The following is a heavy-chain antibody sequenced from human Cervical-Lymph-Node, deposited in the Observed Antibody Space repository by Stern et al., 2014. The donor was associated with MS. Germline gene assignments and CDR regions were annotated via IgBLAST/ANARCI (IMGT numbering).Heavy chain of an antibody. D-gene: IGHD2-8*01. V-gene: IGHV3-30-3*01. CDR1: GFTFSSHV. CDR3: VREDGDFDY. J-gene: IGHJ4*02. Sequence: VQLVETGGGVVQPGGSLRLSCAASGFTFSSHVMHWVRQAPGNGLEWVAVIWHDETNNAYADSVKGRFTISRDNSNNTLSLQMNSLRAEDTAVYYCVREDGDFDYWGQGTLVTVSS. CDR2: IWHDETNN.